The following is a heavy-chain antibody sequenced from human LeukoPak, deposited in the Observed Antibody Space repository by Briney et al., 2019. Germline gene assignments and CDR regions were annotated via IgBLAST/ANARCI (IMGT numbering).Heavy chain of an antibody. J-gene: IGHJ4*02. CDR1: GGSISSGDYS. Sequence: SQTLSLTRAVSGGSISSGDYSWSWIRQPPGKGLQWIGYIYQSGNAYYNTSLKSRVTISADESKNQFSLRLNSVTAADTAVYYCARGAMFRGYDYWGQGTLVTVSS. CDR2: IYQSGNA. CDR3: ARGAMFRGYDY. D-gene: IGHD3-10*01. V-gene: IGHV4-30-2*01.